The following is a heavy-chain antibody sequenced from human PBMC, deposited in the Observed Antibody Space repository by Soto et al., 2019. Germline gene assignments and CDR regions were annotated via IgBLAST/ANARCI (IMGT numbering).Heavy chain of an antibody. CDR2: ISGSGGST. D-gene: IGHD3-22*01. V-gene: IGHV3-23*01. Sequence: EVQLLESGGGLVQPGGSLRLSCAASGFTFSSYAMSWVRQAPGKGLEWVSAISGSGGSTYYADSVKGRFTISRDNSKTTLYLQMNSLRAEDTAVYYCAANRGYNYYYGMDVCGQGTTVTVSS. J-gene: IGHJ6*02. CDR3: AANRGYNYYYGMDV. CDR1: GFTFSSYA.